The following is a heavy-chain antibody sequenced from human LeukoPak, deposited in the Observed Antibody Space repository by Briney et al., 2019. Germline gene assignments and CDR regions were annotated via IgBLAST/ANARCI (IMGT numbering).Heavy chain of an antibody. J-gene: IGHJ4*02. D-gene: IGHD3-3*01. CDR3: ARGRRYYDFWSGPSRSDY. Sequence: SETLSLTCAVYGGSFSGYYWSWIRQPPGKGLEWIGEINHSGSTNYNPSLKSRVTISVDTSKNQFSLKLSSVTAADTAVYYCARGRRYYDFWSGPSRSDYWGQGTLVTVSS. CDR2: INHSGST. CDR1: GGSFSGYY. V-gene: IGHV4-34*01.